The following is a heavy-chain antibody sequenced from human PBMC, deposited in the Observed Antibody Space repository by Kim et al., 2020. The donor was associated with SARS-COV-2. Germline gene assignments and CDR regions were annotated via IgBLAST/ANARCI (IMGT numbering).Heavy chain of an antibody. CDR3: AKEFCSGGSCYSDY. J-gene: IGHJ4*02. D-gene: IGHD2-15*01. V-gene: IGHV3-23*03. Sequence: GGSLRLSCEASGFTFSNYGMSWVRRAPGKGLEWVSLINSGDSSTYYADSVKGRFTISRDNSKNTLYLQMNSLRAEDTAVYYCAKEFCSGGSCYSDYWGQG. CDR2: INSGDSST. CDR1: GFTFSNYG.